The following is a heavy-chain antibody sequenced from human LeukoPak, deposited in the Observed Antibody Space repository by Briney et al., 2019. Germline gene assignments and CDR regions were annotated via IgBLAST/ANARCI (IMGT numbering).Heavy chain of an antibody. D-gene: IGHD4-17*01. Sequence: ASVKVSCKASGYTFTNYGISWVRQAPGQGLEWMGWISAYNGDTSYAQKLQGRVTMTTDTSTSTAYMELGSLGSDDTAVYYCARGLDNGDYDPWGQGTLVTVSS. V-gene: IGHV1-18*01. J-gene: IGHJ5*02. CDR1: GYTFTNYG. CDR2: ISAYNGDT. CDR3: ARGLDNGDYDP.